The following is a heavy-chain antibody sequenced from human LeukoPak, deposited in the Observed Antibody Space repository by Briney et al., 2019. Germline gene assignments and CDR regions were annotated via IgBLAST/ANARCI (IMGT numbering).Heavy chain of an antibody. Sequence: GGSLRLSCAASGFTVSSNYMSWVRQAPGKGLEWVSVIYSGGSTYYADSVKGRFTISRDNSKNTLYLQMNSLRAEDTAVYYCAAPGIAAAGPFDYWGQGTLVTVSS. CDR1: GFTVSSNY. V-gene: IGHV3-66*01. J-gene: IGHJ4*02. CDR2: IYSGGST. D-gene: IGHD6-13*01. CDR3: AAPGIAAAGPFDY.